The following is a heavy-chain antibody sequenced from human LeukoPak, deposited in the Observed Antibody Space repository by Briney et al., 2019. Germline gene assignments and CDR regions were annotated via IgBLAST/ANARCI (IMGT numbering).Heavy chain of an antibody. CDR2: IYTSGST. CDR1: GGSISSYY. CDR3: ARDGNHYGSGSYYSFDC. Sequence: SETLSLTCTVSGGSISSYYWSWIRQPAGKGLEWIGRIYTSGSTNYNPSLTSRVTISVDKSKNQFSLKLSSVTAADTAVYYCARDGNHYGSGSYYSFDCWGQGTLVTVSS. D-gene: IGHD3-10*01. J-gene: IGHJ4*02. V-gene: IGHV4-4*07.